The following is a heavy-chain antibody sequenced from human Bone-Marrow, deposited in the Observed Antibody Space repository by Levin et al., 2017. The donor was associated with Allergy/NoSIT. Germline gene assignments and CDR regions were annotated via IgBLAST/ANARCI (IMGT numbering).Heavy chain of an antibody. Sequence: PGGSLRLSCAASGFTFSSYGMHWVRQAPGKGLEWVAVIWYDGSNKFYADSVKGRFIISRDDSKNTMYLQMNSLRVEDMAVYYCARDIYDSSGTYYYDYWGQGTLVTVSS. CDR2: IWYDGSNK. CDR1: GFTFSSYG. J-gene: IGHJ4*02. V-gene: IGHV3-33*01. D-gene: IGHD3-22*01. CDR3: ARDIYDSSGTYYYDY.